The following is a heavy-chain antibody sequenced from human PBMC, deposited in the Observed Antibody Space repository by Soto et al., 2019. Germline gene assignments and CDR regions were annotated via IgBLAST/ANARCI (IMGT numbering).Heavy chain of an antibody. CDR2: ISGAGDST. CDR3: AKEGSTGWYEDY. CDR1: GFTFRSYD. V-gene: IGHV3-23*01. D-gene: IGHD6-19*01. J-gene: IGHJ4*02. Sequence: EVQLLESGGGFVQPGGSLRLSCAASGFTFRSYDMSWVRQAPGKGLEWVSRISGAGDSTYYADSVRGRFTISRDNSKDTLFLQMHSLRAEDMAVYYCAKEGSTGWYEDYWGQGTLGTVSS.